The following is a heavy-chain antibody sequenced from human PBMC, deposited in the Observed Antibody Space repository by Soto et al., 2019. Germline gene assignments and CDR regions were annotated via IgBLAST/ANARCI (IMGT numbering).Heavy chain of an antibody. CDR3: ARGPYYDFWSGYYLVPREEKKPKKDAFDI. Sequence: GASVKVSCKASGYTFTSYAMHWVRQAPGQRLEWMGWINAGNGNTKYSQKFQGRVTITRDTSASTAYMELSSLRSEDTAVYYCARGPYYDFWSGYYLVPREEKKPKKDAFDIWGQGTMVTVS. D-gene: IGHD3-3*01. J-gene: IGHJ3*02. CDR2: INAGNGNT. V-gene: IGHV1-3*01. CDR1: GYTFTSYA.